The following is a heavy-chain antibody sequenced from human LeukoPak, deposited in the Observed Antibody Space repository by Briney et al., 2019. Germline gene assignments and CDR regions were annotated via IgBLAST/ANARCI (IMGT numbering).Heavy chain of an antibody. D-gene: IGHD3-22*01. CDR1: GFTFYSYS. V-gene: IGHV3-21*01. CDR2: ITSTSSYI. J-gene: IGHJ4*02. CDR3: ARDRKESYYDNSGFLDY. Sequence: GGSLRLSCAASGFTFYSYSMNWVRQAPGKGLEWVSSITSTSSYIYYADSVKGRFTISRDNAKNSLYLQMNSLRAEDTAVYYCARDRKESYYDNSGFLDYWGQGTLVTVYS.